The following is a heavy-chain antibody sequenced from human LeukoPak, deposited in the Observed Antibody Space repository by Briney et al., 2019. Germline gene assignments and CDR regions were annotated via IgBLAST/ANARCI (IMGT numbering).Heavy chain of an antibody. CDR3: ANIPKSDSSGYPPTLGAFDI. D-gene: IGHD3-22*01. V-gene: IGHV3-23*01. CDR2: ISGSGGST. Sequence: GGSLRLSCAASGFTFSSYEMNWVRQAPGKGLEWVSAISGSGGSTYYADSVKGRFTISRDNSKNTLYLQMNSLRAEDTAVYYCANIPKSDSSGYPPTLGAFDIWGQGTMVTVSS. J-gene: IGHJ3*02. CDR1: GFTFSSYE.